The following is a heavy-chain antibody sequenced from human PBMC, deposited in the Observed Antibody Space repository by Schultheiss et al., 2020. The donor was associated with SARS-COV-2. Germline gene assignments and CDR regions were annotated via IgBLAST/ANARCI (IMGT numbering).Heavy chain of an antibody. CDR1: GGSISSGVYY. V-gene: IGHV4-39*07. CDR2: IFYSGNT. J-gene: IGHJ6*02. D-gene: IGHD2-2*01. CDR3: ARGSTSYYYYGMDV. Sequence: SETLSLTCTVSGGSISSGVYYWDWVRQPPGKALEWIGSIFYSGNTFYSPSLQSRVTISVDTSKNQFSLKLSSVTAADTAVYYCARGSTSYYYYGMDVWGQGTTVTVSS.